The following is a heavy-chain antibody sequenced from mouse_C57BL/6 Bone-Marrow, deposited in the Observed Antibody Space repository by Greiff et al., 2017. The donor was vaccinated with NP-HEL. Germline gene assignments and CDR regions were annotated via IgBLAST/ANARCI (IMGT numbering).Heavy chain of an antibody. J-gene: IGHJ4*01. Sequence: VQLQQPGAELVKPGASVKVSCKASGYTFTSYWMHWVKQRPGQGLEWIGRIHPSVSDTNYNQKFKGKATLTVDKSSSTAYMQLSSLTSEDSAVYYCAIEFSRQLRLRGAMDYWGQGTSVTVSS. V-gene: IGHV1-74*01. CDR1: GYTFTSYW. CDR2: IHPSVSDT. D-gene: IGHD3-2*02. CDR3: AIEFSRQLRLRGAMDY.